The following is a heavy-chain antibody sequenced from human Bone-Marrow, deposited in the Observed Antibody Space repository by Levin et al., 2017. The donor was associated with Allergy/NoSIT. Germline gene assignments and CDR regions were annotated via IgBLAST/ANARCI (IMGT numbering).Heavy chain of an antibody. V-gene: IGHV3-30-3*01. CDR1: GFTFSSYA. Sequence: GGSLRLSCAASGFTFSSYAMHWVRQAPGKGLEWVAVISYDGSNKYYADSVKGRFTISRDNSKNTLYLQMNSLRAEDTAVYYCARVSGYDILTGPAAADYWGQGTLVTVSS. CDR2: ISYDGSNK. D-gene: IGHD3-9*01. CDR3: ARVSGYDILTGPAAADY. J-gene: IGHJ4*02.